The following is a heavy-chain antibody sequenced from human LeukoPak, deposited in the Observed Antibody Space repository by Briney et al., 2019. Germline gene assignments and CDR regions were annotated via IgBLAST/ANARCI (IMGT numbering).Heavy chain of an antibody. CDR2: INHSGST. Sequence: SETLSLTCAVYGGSFSGYYWSWIRQPPGKGLEWIGEINHSGSTNYNPSLKSRVTISVDTSKNQFSLKLSSVTAADTAVYYCARGPWLQLALRYFDRWGQGTLVTVSS. CDR1: GGSFSGYY. CDR3: ARGPWLQLALRYFDR. J-gene: IGHJ4*02. D-gene: IGHD3-9*01. V-gene: IGHV4-34*01.